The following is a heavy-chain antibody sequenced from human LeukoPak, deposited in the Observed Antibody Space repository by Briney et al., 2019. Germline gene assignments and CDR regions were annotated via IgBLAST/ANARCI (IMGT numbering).Heavy chain of an antibody. J-gene: IGHJ4*02. D-gene: IGHD6-19*01. CDR1: GFTLSSYG. V-gene: IGHV3-33*01. CDR2: IWYDGSNK. CDR3: ARDGAVAGTADY. Sequence: GRSLRLSCAASGFTLSSYGMHWVRQAPGKGLEWVAVIWYDGSNKYYADSVKGRFTISRDNSKNTLYLQMNSLRAEDTAVYYCARDGAVAGTADYWGQGTLVTVSS.